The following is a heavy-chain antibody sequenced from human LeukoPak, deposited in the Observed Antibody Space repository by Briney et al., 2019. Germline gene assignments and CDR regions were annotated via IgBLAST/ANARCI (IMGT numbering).Heavy chain of an antibody. V-gene: IGHV3-66*01. Sequence: GGSLRLSCAASGFTFSSYSMNWVRQAPGKGLEWVSIIYSGGSTYYADSVKGRFTISRDNSKNTLYLQMNSLRAEDTAVYYCAKDPEPVRPGYFDYWGQGTLVTVSS. J-gene: IGHJ4*02. CDR3: AKDPEPVRPGYFDY. CDR2: IYSGGST. CDR1: GFTFSSYS. D-gene: IGHD1-14*01.